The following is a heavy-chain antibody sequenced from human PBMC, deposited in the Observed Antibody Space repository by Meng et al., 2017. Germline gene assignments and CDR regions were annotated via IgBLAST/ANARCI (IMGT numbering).Heavy chain of an antibody. CDR2: IKQDGSEK. V-gene: IGHV3-7*01. Sequence: GESLKISCAASGFTFSSYWMSWVRQAPGKGLEWVANIKQDGSEKYYVDSVKGQFTISRENVKNSLYLQMNSLRAGDTAVYYCARDLSRITMVRGVIGVLDYWGQGTLVTVSS. D-gene: IGHD3-10*01. J-gene: IGHJ4*02. CDR3: ARDLSRITMVRGVIGVLDY. CDR1: GFTFSSYW.